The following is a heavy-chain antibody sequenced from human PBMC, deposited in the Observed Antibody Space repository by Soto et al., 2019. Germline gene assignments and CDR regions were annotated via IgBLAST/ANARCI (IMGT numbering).Heavy chain of an antibody. CDR2: IWYDGSNK. D-gene: IGHD3-16*02. V-gene: IGHV3-33*01. Sequence: PGGSLRLSCAACGFTFSSYGMHWVRQAPGKGLEWVAVIWYDGSNKYYADSVKGRFTISRDNSKNTLYLQMNSLRAEDTAVYYCARDSMITFGGVIVRLGLTDYWGQGTLVTVSS. CDR1: GFTFSSYG. CDR3: ARDSMITFGGVIVRLGLTDY. J-gene: IGHJ4*02.